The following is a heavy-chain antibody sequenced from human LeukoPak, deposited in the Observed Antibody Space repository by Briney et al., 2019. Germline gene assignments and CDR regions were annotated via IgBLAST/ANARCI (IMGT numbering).Heavy chain of an antibody. CDR1: GGSISNYY. J-gene: IGHJ4*02. Sequence: SETLSLTCTVSGGSISNYYWSWIRQPPGKGLEWIGYITYSGSTDHDPSLKSRVTISVDASKNQFSLKLTSVTAADAAVYYCVRHTTSGWYQVVYWGQGTLVTVSS. CDR3: VRHTTSGWYQVVY. V-gene: IGHV4-59*01. CDR2: ITYSGST. D-gene: IGHD6-19*01.